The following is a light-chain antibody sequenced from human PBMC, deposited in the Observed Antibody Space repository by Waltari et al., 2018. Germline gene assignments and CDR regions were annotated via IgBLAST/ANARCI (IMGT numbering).Light chain of an antibody. Sequence: SVLTQPPSASGTPGQRVTISCSGISSNLGGNSVHWYQHLPGTAPKLLIYATNHRPSGVPDRFSASMSGTSASLAISGLQSEDEADYYCAAWDASLFGPWVFGGGTRLTVL. CDR2: ATN. CDR3: AAWDASLFGPWV. CDR1: SSNLGGNS. J-gene: IGLJ3*02. V-gene: IGLV1-44*01.